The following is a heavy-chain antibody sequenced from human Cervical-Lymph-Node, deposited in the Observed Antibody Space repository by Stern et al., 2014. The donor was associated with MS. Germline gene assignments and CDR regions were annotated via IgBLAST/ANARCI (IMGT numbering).Heavy chain of an antibody. CDR1: GYSFTSYW. CDR2: VFPGDSDA. Sequence: VQLVQSGAEVKKPGESLKLSCQGSGYSFTSYWIGWVRQMPGKGLEWMGSVFPGDSDARYSPSFQGQVTSSGDKSNRTAYLQWSSLKASDTAMYYCARPKDYGDFKNWGQGTLVTVSS. J-gene: IGHJ4*02. D-gene: IGHD4-17*01. V-gene: IGHV5-51*03. CDR3: ARPKDYGDFKN.